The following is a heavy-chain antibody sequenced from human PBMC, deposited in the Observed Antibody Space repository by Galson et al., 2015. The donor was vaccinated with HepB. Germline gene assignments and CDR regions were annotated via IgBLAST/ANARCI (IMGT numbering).Heavy chain of an antibody. V-gene: IGHV4-59*01. CDR3: ARVACSTSCYVLDY. CDR2: IYYSGST. D-gene: IGHD2-2*01. Sequence: TLSLTCTVSGGSISSYYWSWIRQPPGKGLEWIGYIYYSGSTNYNPSLKSRVTISVDTSKNQFSLKLSSVTAADTAVYYCARVACSTSCYVLDYWGQGTLVTVSS. J-gene: IGHJ4*02. CDR1: GGSISSYY.